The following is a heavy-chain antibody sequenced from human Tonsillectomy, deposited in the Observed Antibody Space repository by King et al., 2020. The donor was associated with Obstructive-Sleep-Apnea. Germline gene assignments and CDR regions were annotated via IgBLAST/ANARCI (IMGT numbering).Heavy chain of an antibody. J-gene: IGHJ3*02. V-gene: IGHV4-59*01. Sequence: QLQESGPGLVKPSETLSLTCGVSGGSIRGYYWNWVRQSPGKGLEWIGYMYYGGSTVYNPSFQSRVTISVDPPKNKVSLNLRSVTTADTAMYYCARAEDYYDGSVYYVRNAFNIWGQGTQVTVSS. CDR2: MYYGGST. CDR3: ARAEDYYDGSVYYVRNAFNI. D-gene: IGHD3-22*01. CDR1: GGSIRGYY.